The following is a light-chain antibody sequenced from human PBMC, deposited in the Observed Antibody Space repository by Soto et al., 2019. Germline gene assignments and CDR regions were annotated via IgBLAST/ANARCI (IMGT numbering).Light chain of an antibody. CDR3: QQYGSSPWP. J-gene: IGKJ1*01. V-gene: IGKV3-20*01. CDR1: QSVSSSY. CDR2: GAS. Sequence: EIVLTQSPGTLSLSPGERATLSCRARQSVSSSYLAWYQQKPGQAPRLHIYGASRRATGIPDRFSGSGSGTDVSLTISSLEPEDLSVYYCQQYGSSPWPFGQGTKVQIK.